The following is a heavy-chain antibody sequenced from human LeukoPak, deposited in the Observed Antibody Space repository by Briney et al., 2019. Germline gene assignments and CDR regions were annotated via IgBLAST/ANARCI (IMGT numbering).Heavy chain of an antibody. Sequence: PGGSLRLSCAASGFTFSTFTMNWVRQAPGKGLELVSSISPNSDYIYYAASVKGRFTISRDNAKNSLYLQMNSLRAEDTAMYYCARDPIYSDNSGYWNDYWAREPWSPSPQ. CDR1: GFTFSTFT. CDR2: ISPNSDYI. J-gene: IGHJ4*02. CDR3: ARDPIYSDNSGYWNDY. V-gene: IGHV3-21*01. D-gene: IGHD3-22*01.